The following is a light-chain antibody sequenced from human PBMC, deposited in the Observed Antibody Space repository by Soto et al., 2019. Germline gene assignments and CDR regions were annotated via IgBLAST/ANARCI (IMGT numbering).Light chain of an antibody. V-gene: IGKV3-11*01. CDR3: HQRSNWAQRT. J-gene: IGKJ1*01. CDR2: DAS. CDR1: QSVSTS. Sequence: EIVLTQSPATLSLSPGERATLSCRASQSVSTSLAWYQQKLGQAPRLLIYDASNRATGIPARFSGSGSGTDFTLTITSLEPEDFAVYYCHQRSNWAQRTFGKGTKVEIK.